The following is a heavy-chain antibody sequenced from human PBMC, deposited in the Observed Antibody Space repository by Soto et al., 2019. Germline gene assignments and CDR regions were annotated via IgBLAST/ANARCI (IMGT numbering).Heavy chain of an antibody. V-gene: IGHV4-59*01. CDR3: ARVHRPQNSYGTDI. CDR1: GGSISSYY. J-gene: IGHJ6*02. Sequence: PSETLSLTCTVSGGSISSYYWSWIRQPPGKGLEWIGYIYYSGSTNYNPSLKSRVTISVDTSKNQFSLKLSSVTAADTAVYYCARVHRPQNSYGTDIRGQGTKVTLYS. CDR2: IYYSGST.